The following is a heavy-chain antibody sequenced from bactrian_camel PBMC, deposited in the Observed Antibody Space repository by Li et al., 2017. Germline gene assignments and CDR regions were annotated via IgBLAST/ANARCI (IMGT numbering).Heavy chain of an antibody. D-gene: IGHD1*01. J-gene: IGHJ6*01. CDR2: IGSDGSS. CDR1: GYTFSSCC. V-gene: IGHV3S53*01. Sequence: HVQLVESGGGLVQPGGSLRLSCAASGYTFSSCCMGWFRQAPGKEREGVAAIGSDGSSTYANSVKGRFTISQDNAKNTLYLQTSNLKPEDTGMYYCATDEICPSNWQFRRAGPWG. CDR3: ATDEICPSNWQFRRAGP.